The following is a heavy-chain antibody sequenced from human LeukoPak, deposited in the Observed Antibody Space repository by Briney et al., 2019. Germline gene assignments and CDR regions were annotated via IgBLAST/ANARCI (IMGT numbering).Heavy chain of an antibody. J-gene: IGHJ6*04. Sequence: PSETLSLTCAVYGASFSGYYWSWIRQPPGKGLEWIGELNHSGSTNYNPSLKSRVTISVDTSKNQFSLKLSSVTAADTAVYYCASPGSGSYYRDYDYGMDVWGKGTTVTVSS. V-gene: IGHV4-34*01. CDR3: ASPGSGSYYRDYDYGMDV. CDR1: GASFSGYY. CDR2: LNHSGST. D-gene: IGHD3-10*01.